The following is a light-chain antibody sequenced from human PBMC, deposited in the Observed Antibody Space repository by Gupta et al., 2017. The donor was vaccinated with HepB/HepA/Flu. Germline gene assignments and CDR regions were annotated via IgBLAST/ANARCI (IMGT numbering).Light chain of an antibody. CDR1: QDISNY. CDR3: QQEDNLPVT. V-gene: IGKV1-33*01. CDR2: DAS. J-gene: IGKJ2*01. Sequence: DIQMPQSPSSLSASVGDRVTITCQASQDISNYLNWYQQKPGKAPKLLIYDASNLETGVPSRVSGSGSGTDFTFTISSLQPEDIATYYCQQEDNLPVTFGQGTKLEIK.